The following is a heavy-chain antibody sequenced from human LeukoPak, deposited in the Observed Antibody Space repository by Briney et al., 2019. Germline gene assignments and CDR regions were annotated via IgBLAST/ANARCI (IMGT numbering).Heavy chain of an antibody. D-gene: IGHD5-12*01. CDR2: IEYDGTTK. CDR3: AKDRGYYDY. Sequence: GGSLRLSCAASGFTFNTYSIHWVRQAPGKGLEWVTFIEYDGTTKYYADSVKGRFTISRDNAKNSLYLQMNSLRAEDTAVYYCAKDRGYYDYWGQGTLVTVSS. J-gene: IGHJ4*02. CDR1: GFTFNTYS. V-gene: IGHV3-30*02.